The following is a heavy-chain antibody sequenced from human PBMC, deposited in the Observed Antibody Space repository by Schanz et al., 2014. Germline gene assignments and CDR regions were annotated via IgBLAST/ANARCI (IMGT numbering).Heavy chain of an antibody. CDR3: AKALKPYIASRNGLDV. Sequence: EVQLVESGGGLVQPGGSLRLSCAASGFTFSSFAMYWVRQAPGKGLEYVSAISSDGGTTVYTSSVKGRFTVSRDNAKNILYLQMDSLRPDDTAVYYCAKALKPYIASRNGLDVWGHGTTVTVSS. CDR1: GFTFSSFA. V-gene: IGHV3-64*01. CDR2: ISSDGGTT. D-gene: IGHD3-16*01. J-gene: IGHJ6*02.